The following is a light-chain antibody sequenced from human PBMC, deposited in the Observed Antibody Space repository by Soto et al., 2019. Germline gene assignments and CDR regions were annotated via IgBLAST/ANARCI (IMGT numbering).Light chain of an antibody. CDR3: CSYADTYTFG. Sequence: QSALTQPRSVSGSPGESVTISCTGTSSDVGGYNYVSWYQQQPDKAPKLMIYDVTKRPSGVPDRFSGSKSDNTASLTISGLQAEDESGYYCCSYADTYTFGFGSGTNVTVL. V-gene: IGLV2-11*01. J-gene: IGLJ1*01. CDR1: SSDVGGYNY. CDR2: DVT.